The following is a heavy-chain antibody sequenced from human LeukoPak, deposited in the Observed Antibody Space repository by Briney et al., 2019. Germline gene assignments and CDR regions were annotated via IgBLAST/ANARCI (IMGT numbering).Heavy chain of an antibody. D-gene: IGHD3-16*01. V-gene: IGHV4-39*07. CDR2: IYYSGST. CDR1: GGSISSSSYY. J-gene: IGHJ4*02. CDR3: ARIGGGATTSYFDY. Sequence: PSETLSLTCTVSGGSISSSSYYWGWIRQPPGKGLEWIGSIYYSGSTYYNPSLKSRVTISVDKSKNQFSLKLSSVTAADTAVYYCARIGGGATTSYFDYWGQGTLVTVSS.